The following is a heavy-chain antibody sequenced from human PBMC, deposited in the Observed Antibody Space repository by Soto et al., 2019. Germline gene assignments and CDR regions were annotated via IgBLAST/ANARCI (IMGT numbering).Heavy chain of an antibody. D-gene: IGHD4-17*01. J-gene: IGHJ3*02. Sequence: EVQLVESGGGLVQPGGSLRLSCAASGFTFSSYWMHWVRQAPGKGLVWVSRINSDRSSTSYADSVKGRFTISRDNAKKTLYLQMSSLRAEDTAVYYCARARLRVPTVTTGDAFDIWGQGTMVTVSS. CDR2: INSDRSST. CDR1: GFTFSSYW. CDR3: ARARLRVPTVTTGDAFDI. V-gene: IGHV3-74*01.